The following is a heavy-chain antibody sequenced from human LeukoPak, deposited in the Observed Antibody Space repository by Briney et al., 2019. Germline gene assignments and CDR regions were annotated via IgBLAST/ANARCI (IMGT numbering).Heavy chain of an antibody. CDR1: GFTFSSYA. Sequence: PGGSLRLSCAASGFTFSSYAMSWVRQAPGKGLKWVSAISGSGGSTYYADSVKGRFTISRDNSKNTLYLQMNSLRAEDTAVYYCAKDQTILGAFDIWGQGTMVTVSS. J-gene: IGHJ3*02. CDR3: AKDQTILGAFDI. V-gene: IGHV3-23*01. D-gene: IGHD3-3*01. CDR2: ISGSGGST.